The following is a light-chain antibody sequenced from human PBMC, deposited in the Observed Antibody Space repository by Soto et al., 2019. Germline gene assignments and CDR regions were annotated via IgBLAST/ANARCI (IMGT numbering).Light chain of an antibody. CDR2: DAS. Sequence: DIQMTQSPSSLYASVGDRVTITCQASQDISNYLNWYQQKPVKAPKLLIYDASNLETGVPSRFSGSVSGTDFTFNIRSQQPEDMSTSYCNQYDNLPLFTFGPRTKVDIK. CDR3: NQYDNLPLFT. CDR1: QDISNY. J-gene: IGKJ3*01. V-gene: IGKV1-33*01.